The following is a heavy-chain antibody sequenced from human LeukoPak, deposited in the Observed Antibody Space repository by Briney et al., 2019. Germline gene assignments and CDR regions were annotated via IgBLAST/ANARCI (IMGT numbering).Heavy chain of an antibody. Sequence: SETLSLTCTASGGSISSYYWRWIRQPPGKGLVWIGYIYYSGSTNYNPSLKSRVTISVDTSKNQFSLKLSSVTAADTAVYYCARGASDGGYAFWGQGNLVTVSS. CDR1: GGSISSYY. CDR3: ARGASDGGYAF. D-gene: IGHD5-12*01. CDR2: IYYSGST. J-gene: IGHJ4*02. V-gene: IGHV4-59*01.